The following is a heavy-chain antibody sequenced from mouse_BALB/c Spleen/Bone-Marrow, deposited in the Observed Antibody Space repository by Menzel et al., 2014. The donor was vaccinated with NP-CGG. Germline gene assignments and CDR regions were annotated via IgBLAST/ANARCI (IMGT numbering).Heavy chain of an antibody. V-gene: IGHV1-69*02. CDR3: ARWLLRYYAMDD. CDR2: IDPSDSYT. D-gene: IGHD2-3*01. Sequence: VQQQQSGAELVKPGASVKLSCKASGYTFTSYWMNWVKQRPGQGLEWIGEIDPSDSYTNYNQKFKDKATLTVDKSSSTAYMQLSSLSAEYSAFYFCARWLLRYYAMDDWGQGTSVTVSS. CDR1: GYTFTSYW. J-gene: IGHJ4*01.